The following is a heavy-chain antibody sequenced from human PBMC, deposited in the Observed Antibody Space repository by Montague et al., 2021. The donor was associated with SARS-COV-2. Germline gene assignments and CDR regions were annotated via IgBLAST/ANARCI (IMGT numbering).Heavy chain of an antibody. CDR3: ARLGRGYSYAQSAFDI. D-gene: IGHD5-18*01. CDR2: IYYSGST. Sequence: SETLSLTCTVSGGPISSYYWSWIRQPPGKGLEWIGYIYYSGSTNYNPSLKSRVTISVDTSKNQFSLKLSSVTAADTAVYYCARLGRGYSYAQSAFDIWGQGTMVTVSS. CDR1: GGPISSYY. J-gene: IGHJ3*02. V-gene: IGHV4-59*08.